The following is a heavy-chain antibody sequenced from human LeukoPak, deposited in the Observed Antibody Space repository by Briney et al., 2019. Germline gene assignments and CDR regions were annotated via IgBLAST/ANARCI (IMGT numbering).Heavy chain of an antibody. CDR3: TTGPFDYYGSASYLANGMDV. CDR1: GFLFKNAW. CDR2: IKSKVDGETT. J-gene: IGHJ6*02. Sequence: GGSLRLSCAASGFLFKNAWMTWVRQAPGKGLEWVGRIKSKVDGETTDYAAPVKGRFSISRDDSRNTLYLQMNSLKIEDTAVYYCTTGPFDYYGSASYLANGMDVWGQGTTVTVSS. D-gene: IGHD3-10*01. V-gene: IGHV3-15*01.